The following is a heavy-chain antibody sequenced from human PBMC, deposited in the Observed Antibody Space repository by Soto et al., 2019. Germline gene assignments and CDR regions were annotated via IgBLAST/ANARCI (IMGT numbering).Heavy chain of an antibody. CDR3: ARDQLADNWFDP. V-gene: IGHV3-21*01. J-gene: IGHJ5*02. D-gene: IGHD6-6*01. CDR1: GFTFSSYS. CDR2: ISSSSSYI. Sequence: GGSLRLSCAASGFTFSSYSMNWVRQAPGKGLEWVSSISSSSSYIYYADSVKGRFTISRDNAKNSLYLQMNSLRAEDTAVYYCARDQLADNWFDPWGQGTLVTVSS.